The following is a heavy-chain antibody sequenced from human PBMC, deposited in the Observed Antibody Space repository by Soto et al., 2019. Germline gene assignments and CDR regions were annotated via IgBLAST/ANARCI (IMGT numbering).Heavy chain of an antibody. CDR2: IYYSGST. CDR3: ARDAAAAGTYYYYRMDV. V-gene: IGHV4-59*01. Sequence: SETLSLTCTVSGGSISSYYWSWIRQPPGKGLEWIGYIYYSGSTNYNPSLKSRVTISVDTSKNQFSLKLSSVTAADTAVYYCARDAAAAGTYYYYRMDVWGQGTTVTVSS. CDR1: GGSISSYY. D-gene: IGHD6-13*01. J-gene: IGHJ6*02.